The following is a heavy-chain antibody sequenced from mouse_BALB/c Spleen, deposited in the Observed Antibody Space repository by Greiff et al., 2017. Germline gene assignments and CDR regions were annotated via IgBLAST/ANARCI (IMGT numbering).Heavy chain of an antibody. CDR3: ARGGGTDAMDY. D-gene: IGHD1-1*02. J-gene: IGHJ4*01. V-gene: IGHV1-87*01. Sequence: QVQLQQSGAELARPGASVKLSCKASGYPFTSYWMQWVKQRPGQGLEWIGAIYPGDGDTRYTQKFKGKATLTADKSSSTAYMQLSSLASEDSAVYYCARGGGTDAMDYWGQGTSVTVSS. CDR2: IYPGDGDT. CDR1: GYPFTSYW.